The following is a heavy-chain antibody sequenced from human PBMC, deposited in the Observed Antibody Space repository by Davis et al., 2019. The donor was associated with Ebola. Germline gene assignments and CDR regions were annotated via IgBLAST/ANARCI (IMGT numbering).Heavy chain of an antibody. D-gene: IGHD3-9*01. J-gene: IGHJ6*02. CDR1: GYSFSDYY. Sequence: ASVKVSCKGSGYSFSDYYIHWVQGAPGKGLEWVGLVDPKGGTTVYAEKFQDRVTIAADRSTDTVYMELSSLRFEDTAVYYCTTLDILTAYVPYAMDVWGQGTTVTVS. CDR3: TTLDILTAYVPYAMDV. CDR2: VDPKGGTT. V-gene: IGHV1-69-2*01.